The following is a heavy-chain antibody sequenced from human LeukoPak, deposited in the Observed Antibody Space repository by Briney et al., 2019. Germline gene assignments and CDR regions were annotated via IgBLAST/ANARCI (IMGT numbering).Heavy chain of an antibody. CDR3: ARARPQFDY. CDR2: IYTNGGT. V-gene: IGHV4-4*07. J-gene: IGHJ4*02. Sequence: SETLSLTCTVSGDSISSTHWSWIRQPAGKGLEWIGRIYTNGGTDYNPSLKSRVTLSRDTSKNQFSLQLTSVTASDTPRSYFARARPQFDYWGQGTLVTVSS. D-gene: IGHD5-24*01. CDR1: GDSISSTH.